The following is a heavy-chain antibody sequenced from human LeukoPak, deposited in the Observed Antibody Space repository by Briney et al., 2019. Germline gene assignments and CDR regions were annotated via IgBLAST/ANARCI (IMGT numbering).Heavy chain of an antibody. D-gene: IGHD3-3*01. CDR1: GGSISSYY. CDR3: ASTHYDFWSGYPVSFDY. Sequence: SETLSLTCTVSGGSISSYYWSWIRQPAGKGLDWIGRIYTSGSTNYNPSLKSRVTMSVDTSKNQFSLKLSSVTAADTAVYYCASTHYDFWSGYPVSFDYWGQGTLVTVSS. CDR2: IYTSGST. V-gene: IGHV4-4*07. J-gene: IGHJ4*02.